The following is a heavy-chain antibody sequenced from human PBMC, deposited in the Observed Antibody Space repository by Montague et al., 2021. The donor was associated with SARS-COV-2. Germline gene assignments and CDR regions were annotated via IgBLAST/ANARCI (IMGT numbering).Heavy chain of an antibody. CDR3: ARAILQTYYDIWTGYYKTPYGMDV. D-gene: IGHD3-9*01. Sequence: SETLSLTCTVSGGSVSSGSYYWSWIRQPPGKGLEWIGYIYYSGSTNYNPSLKSRVTISVDTSKNQFSLKLSSVTAADTAVYYCARAILQTYYDIWTGYYKTPYGMDVWGQGTTVTVSS. J-gene: IGHJ6*02. CDR1: GGSVSSGSYY. CDR2: IYYSGST. V-gene: IGHV4-61*01.